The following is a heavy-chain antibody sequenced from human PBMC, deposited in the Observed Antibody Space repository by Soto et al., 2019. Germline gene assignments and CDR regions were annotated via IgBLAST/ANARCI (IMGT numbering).Heavy chain of an antibody. J-gene: IGHJ5*02. CDR2: ISTSGTT. D-gene: IGHD6-19*01. V-gene: IGHV4-4*07. CDR1: GASISSYF. CDR3: AREAGPDRWFDP. Sequence: ETLSLTCTVSGASISSYFWTWIRQPAGKGLDWIGRISTSGTTNYNPSLKSRVTMSVDTSKNHFSLNLSSVTAADTAVYYCAREAGPDRWFDPWGQGTLVTVSS.